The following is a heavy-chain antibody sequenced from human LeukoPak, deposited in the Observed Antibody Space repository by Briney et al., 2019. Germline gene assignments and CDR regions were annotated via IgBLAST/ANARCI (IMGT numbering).Heavy chain of an antibody. V-gene: IGHV4-31*03. D-gene: IGHD5-24*01. CDR1: GGSISSGGYY. CDR2: IYYSGST. Sequence: SETLSLTCTVSGGSISSGGYYWSWIRQHPGKGLEWIGYIYYSGSTYYNPSLKSRVTISVDTSKNQFSLKLSSVTAADTAVYYCASVAMSTTNFNCWGQGTLVTVSS. J-gene: IGHJ4*02. CDR3: ASVAMSTTNFNC.